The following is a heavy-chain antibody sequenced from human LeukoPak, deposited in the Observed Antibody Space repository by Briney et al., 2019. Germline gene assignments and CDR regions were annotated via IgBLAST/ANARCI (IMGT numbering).Heavy chain of an antibody. CDR1: RFSFRSYD. CDR3: AKDRVDTAMVLDY. J-gene: IGHJ4*02. Sequence: PGRSLRLSCAASRFSFRSYDMHWVRQAPGKGLEGMAVISYDGRNKYYADSVKGRFTISRDNSKNTLYLQMNSLRAEDTAVYYCAKDRVDTAMVLDYWGQGTLVTVSS. D-gene: IGHD5-18*01. V-gene: IGHV3-30*18. CDR2: ISYDGRNK.